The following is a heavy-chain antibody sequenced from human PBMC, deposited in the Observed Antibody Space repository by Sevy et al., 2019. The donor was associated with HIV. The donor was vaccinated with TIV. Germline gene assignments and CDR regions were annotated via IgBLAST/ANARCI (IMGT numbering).Heavy chain of an antibody. Sequence: GGSLRLSCAASGFTFSSYGMHWVRQAPGKGLEWVAVISYDGSNKYYADSVKGRFTISRDNSKNTLYLQMNSLRAEDTAVYYCAKENSPLRFLEWSPINYYYYGMDVWGQRTTVTVSS. CDR1: GFTFSSYG. V-gene: IGHV3-30*18. CDR2: ISYDGSNK. J-gene: IGHJ6*02. D-gene: IGHD3-3*01. CDR3: AKENSPLRFLEWSPINYYYYGMDV.